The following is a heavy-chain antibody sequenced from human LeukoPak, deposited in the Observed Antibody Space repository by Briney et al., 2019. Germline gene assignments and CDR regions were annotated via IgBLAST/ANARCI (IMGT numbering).Heavy chain of an antibody. CDR3: ARARAGGCSGGSCYLGDY. Sequence: ASVKVSCKASGGTFSSYAISWVRQAPGQGLEWMGGIIPIFGTANYAQKFQGRVTITADKSTSTAYMELSSLRSEDTAVYYCARARAGGCSGGSCYLGDYWGQGTLVTVSS. D-gene: IGHD2-15*01. V-gene: IGHV1-69*06. CDR1: GGTFSSYA. J-gene: IGHJ4*02. CDR2: IIPIFGTA.